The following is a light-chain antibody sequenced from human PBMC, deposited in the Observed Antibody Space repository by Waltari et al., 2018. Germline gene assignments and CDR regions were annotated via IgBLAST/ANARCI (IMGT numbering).Light chain of an antibody. CDR3: LQDYHYPWT. CDR2: AAS. J-gene: IGKJ1*01. Sequence: AIQMTQSPSSLSASVGDRVTITCRASQGIGNDVGWYQQTPGKAPKLLISAASSLQSGVPSRFGGRGSGTDFTLTISSLQPEDFATYYCLQDYHYPWTFGQGTKVEIK. V-gene: IGKV1-6*02. CDR1: QGIGND.